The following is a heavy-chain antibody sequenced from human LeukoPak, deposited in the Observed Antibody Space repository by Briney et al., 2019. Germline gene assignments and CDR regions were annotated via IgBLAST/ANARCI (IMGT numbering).Heavy chain of an antibody. Sequence: ASVKVSCKASGYTFTSYGISWVRQAPGQGLEWMGWISAYNGNTNYAQKLQGRVTMTTDTSTSTAYMELRSLRSDDTAVYYCARDMDDYGDYTFDYYYGMDVWGQGTTVTVSS. CDR2: ISAYNGNT. V-gene: IGHV1-18*01. CDR1: GYTFTSYG. J-gene: IGHJ6*02. CDR3: ARDMDDYGDYTFDYYYGMDV. D-gene: IGHD4-17*01.